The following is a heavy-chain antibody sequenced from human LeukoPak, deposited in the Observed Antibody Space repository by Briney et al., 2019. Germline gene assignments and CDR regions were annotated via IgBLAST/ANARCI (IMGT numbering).Heavy chain of an antibody. D-gene: IGHD3-10*01. J-gene: IGHJ6*02. CDR1: GFTFDDYA. CDR2: ISGDGGST. V-gene: IGHV3-43*02. Sequence: PGGSLRLSCAASGFTFDDYAMHWARQAPGKGLEWVSLISGDGGSTYYADSVKGRFTISRDNSKNSLYLQMNSLRTEDTALYYCAKEITMVRAYYGMDVWGQGTTATVSS. CDR3: AKEITMVRAYYGMDV.